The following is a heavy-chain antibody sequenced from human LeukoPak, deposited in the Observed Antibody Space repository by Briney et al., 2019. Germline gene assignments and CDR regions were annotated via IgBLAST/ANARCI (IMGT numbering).Heavy chain of an antibody. CDR2: AYYGGST. V-gene: IGHV4-4*02. J-gene: IGHJ3*02. D-gene: IGHD6-13*01. CDR3: ARGDNLAAADLAFDI. Sequence: SGTLSLTCTVSGASVSSSNWWSWVRQPPGRRLEWIGEAYYGGSTNYNPSLKSRVTISVDTSKNQFSLKLSSVTAADTAVYYCARGDNLAAADLAFDIWGQGTMVTVSS. CDR1: GASVSSSNW.